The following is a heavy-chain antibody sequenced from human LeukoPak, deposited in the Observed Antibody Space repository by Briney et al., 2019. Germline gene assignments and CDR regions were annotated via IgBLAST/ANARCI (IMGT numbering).Heavy chain of an antibody. D-gene: IGHD1-14*01. J-gene: IGHJ3*02. Sequence: GASVKVSCKASGGTFSSYAISWVRQAPGQGLEWMGGIIPIFGTANYAQKFQGRVTITADESTSTAYMELSSLRSEDTAVYYCARANPSRNAFDIWGQGTMVTVSS. V-gene: IGHV1-69*13. CDR1: GGTFSSYA. CDR3: ARANPSRNAFDI. CDR2: IIPIFGTA.